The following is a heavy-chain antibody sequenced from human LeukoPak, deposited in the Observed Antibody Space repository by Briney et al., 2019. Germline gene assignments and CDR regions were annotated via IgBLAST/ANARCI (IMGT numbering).Heavy chain of an antibody. CDR2: IYYSGST. CDR1: GGSISSNY. Sequence: SETLSLTCTVSGGSISSNYWNWIRQPPGKGLEWIGYIYYSGSTNYNPSLKSRVTISVDTSKNQFSLRLSSVTAADTAVYYCASGSAVAAAGDYWGQETLVTVSS. V-gene: IGHV4-59*01. J-gene: IGHJ4*02. D-gene: IGHD6-13*01. CDR3: ASGSAVAAAGDY.